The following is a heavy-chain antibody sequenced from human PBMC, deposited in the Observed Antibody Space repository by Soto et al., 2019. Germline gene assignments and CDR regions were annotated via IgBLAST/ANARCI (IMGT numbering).Heavy chain of an antibody. J-gene: IGHJ6*02. V-gene: IGHV3-33*01. Sequence: PGGSLRLSCAASGFTFSSYGMHWVRQAPGKGLEWVAVIWYDGSNKYYADSVKGRFTISRDNSKNTLYLQMNSLRAEDTAVYYCARALGKIFGVNYYYYGMDVWGQGTTVTVSS. CDR3: ARALGKIFGVNYYYYGMDV. D-gene: IGHD3-3*01. CDR1: GFTFSSYG. CDR2: IWYDGSNK.